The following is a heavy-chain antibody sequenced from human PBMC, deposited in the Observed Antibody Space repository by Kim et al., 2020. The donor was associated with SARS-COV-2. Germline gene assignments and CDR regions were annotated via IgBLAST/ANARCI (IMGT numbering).Heavy chain of an antibody. J-gene: IGHJ4*02. V-gene: IGHV4-59*01. CDR3: ARVTMVRGVLDY. Sequence: PPRKSRGTISVETSKNQFSLKLSSVTAADTAVYYCARVTMVRGVLDYWGQGTLVTVSS. D-gene: IGHD3-10*01.